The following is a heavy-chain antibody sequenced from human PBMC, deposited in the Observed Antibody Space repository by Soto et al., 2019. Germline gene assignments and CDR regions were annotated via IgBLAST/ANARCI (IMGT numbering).Heavy chain of an antibody. CDR1: GYTFTSYG. V-gene: IGHV1-18*01. CDR3: ARALIFGGDSDWYFDL. CDR2: ISAYNGNT. J-gene: IGHJ2*01. Sequence: QVQLVQSGAEVKKPGASVKVSCKASGYTFTSYGISWVRQAPGQGLEWMGWISAYNGNTNYAQKLQGRVTRTKDTSTSTGYMELRSLRSADTAVYYCARALIFGGDSDWYFDLWGRGTLVTVSS. D-gene: IGHD2-21*02.